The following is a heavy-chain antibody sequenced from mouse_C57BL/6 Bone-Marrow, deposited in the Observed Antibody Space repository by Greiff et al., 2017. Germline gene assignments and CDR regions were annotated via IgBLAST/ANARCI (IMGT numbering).Heavy chain of an antibody. D-gene: IGHD4-1*01. J-gene: IGHJ4*01. CDR1: GFSLTSYG. Sequence: VKLVESGPGLVQPSQSLSITCTVSGFSLTSYGVHWVRQSPGKGLEWLGVIWSGGSTYYTAAFMSRLSITKDNSKSQVFFKMNSLQADDTAIYYCAKKGDWEKDAMDYWGQGTSVTGSS. CDR2: IWSGGST. V-gene: IGHV2-5*01. CDR3: AKKGDWEKDAMDY.